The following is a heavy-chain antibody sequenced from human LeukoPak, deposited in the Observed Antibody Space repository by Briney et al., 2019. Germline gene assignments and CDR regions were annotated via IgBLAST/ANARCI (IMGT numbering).Heavy chain of an antibody. Sequence: PGGSLRLSCTASGFSFSDYNMNWVRQAPGKGPEWVSSISSSTTYMYYADSVKGRFTISRDNAKNSLYLQMNSLRAEDTAVYYCAREYCSSTSCLDDFDYWGQGTLVTVSS. CDR3: AREYCSSTSCLDDFDY. D-gene: IGHD2-2*01. J-gene: IGHJ4*02. CDR2: ISSSTTYM. V-gene: IGHV3-21*01. CDR1: GFSFSDYN.